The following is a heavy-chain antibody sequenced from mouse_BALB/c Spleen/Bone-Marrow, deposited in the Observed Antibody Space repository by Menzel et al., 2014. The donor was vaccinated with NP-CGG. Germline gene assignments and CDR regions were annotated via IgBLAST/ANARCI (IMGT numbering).Heavy chain of an antibody. J-gene: IGHJ4*01. CDR1: GLNINDTY. Sequence: EVQLQQSGAELVKPGASVKLSCTASGLNINDTYMHWVKQRPEQGLEWIGRIDPANGNTKYGTEFQGQSTITAVNTSNTAYLQLSRLTSDDTGVYYCARPIFLWGQGTSVTVSS. CDR2: IDPANGNT. V-gene: IGHV14-3*02. CDR3: ARPIFL.